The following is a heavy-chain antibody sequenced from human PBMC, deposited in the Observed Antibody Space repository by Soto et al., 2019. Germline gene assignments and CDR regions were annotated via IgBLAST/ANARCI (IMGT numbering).Heavy chain of an antibody. D-gene: IGHD6-6*01. Sequence: QVQLVESGGGVIQPGRSLRLSCAASGFTFSSYGMHWVRQAPGKGLEWVAVIWYDGSNKYYADSVKGRFTISRDNSKNTLYLQMNSLRAEDTAVYYCARGLAARPFGMDVWGQGTTVTVSS. J-gene: IGHJ6*02. CDR3: ARGLAARPFGMDV. CDR2: IWYDGSNK. V-gene: IGHV3-33*01. CDR1: GFTFSSYG.